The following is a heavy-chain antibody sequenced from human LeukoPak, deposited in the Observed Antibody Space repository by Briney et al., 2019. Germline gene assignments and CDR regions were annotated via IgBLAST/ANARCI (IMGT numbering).Heavy chain of an antibody. D-gene: IGHD6-19*01. V-gene: IGHV3-21*01. CDR1: GFYS. J-gene: IGHJ4*02. Sequence: PGGSLRLSCAASGFYSMNWVRQAPGKGLEWVSSDSVKGRFTISRDNAKNSLYLQMNSLRAEDTAVYYCARDESSSGWLTYRKTNYFDYWGQGTLVTVSS. CDR3: ARDESSSGWLTYRKTNYFDY.